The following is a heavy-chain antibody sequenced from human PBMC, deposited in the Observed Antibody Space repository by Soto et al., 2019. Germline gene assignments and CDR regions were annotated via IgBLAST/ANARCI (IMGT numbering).Heavy chain of an antibody. V-gene: IGHV1-69*02. Sequence: QVQLVQSGSEVKTPGSSVKVSCKASGGTFSSYTISWVRQAPGQGLEWMGRIIPILGIANYAQKVQGRVTITADKSTITSYMELSSLRYEDTAVYYCANRRGDGDNDYWGQGTLVTVSS. D-gene: IGHD3-10*01. CDR3: ANRRGDGDNDY. CDR1: GGTFSSYT. J-gene: IGHJ4*02. CDR2: IIPILGIA.